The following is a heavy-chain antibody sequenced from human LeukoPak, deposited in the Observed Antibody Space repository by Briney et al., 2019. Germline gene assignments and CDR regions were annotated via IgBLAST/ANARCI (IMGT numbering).Heavy chain of an antibody. CDR3: AMYRNYGDRDY. D-gene: IGHD4-17*01. V-gene: IGHV3-11*06. Sequence: PGGSLRLSCAASGFTFSDYYMSWIRQAPGKGLEWVPYISSSSTYTNYADSVKGRFAISRDNAKNSLYLQMNSLRPEDTAVYYCAMYRNYGDRDYWGQGTLVTVSS. CDR1: GFTFSDYY. J-gene: IGHJ4*02. CDR2: ISSSSTYT.